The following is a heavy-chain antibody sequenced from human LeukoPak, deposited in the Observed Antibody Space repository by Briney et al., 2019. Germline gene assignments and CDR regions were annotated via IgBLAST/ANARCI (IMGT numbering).Heavy chain of an antibody. CDR1: GGSISTINYY. CDR2: IFYSGST. CDR3: ARSKAQQLVPFDN. D-gene: IGHD6-13*01. J-gene: IGHJ4*02. V-gene: IGHV4-39*01. Sequence: SETLSLTCTVSGGSISTINYYWDWIRQPPGKGLEWIGSIFYSGSTYYNPSLKSRLGISVDKSKNQFSLKLMSVTATDTAVYYCARSKAQQLVPFDNWGQGTLVTVSS.